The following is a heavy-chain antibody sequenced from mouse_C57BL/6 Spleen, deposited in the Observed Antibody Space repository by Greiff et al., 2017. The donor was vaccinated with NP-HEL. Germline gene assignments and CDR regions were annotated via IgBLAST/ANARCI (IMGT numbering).Heavy chain of an antibody. CDR2: ISSGSSTI. CDR3: ARRPYYDYEGYAMDY. CDR1: GFTFSDYG. Sequence: EVKLVESGGGLVKPGGSLKLSCAASGFTFSDYGMHWVRQAPEKGLEWVAYISSGSSTIYYVDTVKGRFTISRDNAKNTLFLQMTSLRSEDTAMYYCARRPYYDYEGYAMDYWGQGTSVTVSS. J-gene: IGHJ4*01. D-gene: IGHD2-4*01. V-gene: IGHV5-17*01.